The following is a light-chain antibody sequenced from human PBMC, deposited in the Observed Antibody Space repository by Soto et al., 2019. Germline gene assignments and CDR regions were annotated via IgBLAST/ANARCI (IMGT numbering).Light chain of an antibody. V-gene: IGLV3-21*02. Sequence: SYELTQPPSVSVAPGQTARISCGGNDIASKRGHWSQQKPGQAPVLVVYDDNDRPSAIPERLSGSNSGDTATLTISRVEAGYEADYYCQVCDSSSDHYVFGSGTKVTVL. J-gene: IGLJ1*01. CDR3: QVCDSSSDHYV. CDR1: DIASKR. CDR2: DDN.